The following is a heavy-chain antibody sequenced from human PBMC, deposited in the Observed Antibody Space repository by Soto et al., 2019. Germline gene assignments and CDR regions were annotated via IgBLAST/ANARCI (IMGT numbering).Heavy chain of an antibody. CDR2: IYYSGST. D-gene: IGHD3-22*01. Sequence: PSETLSLTCTVSGVSISSYYLSWIRQPPGKGLEWIGYIYYSGSTNYNPSLKSRVTISLDTSKNQFSLKLSSVTAADTAVDYCARLGGYYQSLDPWAQGTLVPVTS. CDR1: GVSISSYY. V-gene: IGHV4-59*08. CDR3: ARLGGYYQSLDP. J-gene: IGHJ5*02.